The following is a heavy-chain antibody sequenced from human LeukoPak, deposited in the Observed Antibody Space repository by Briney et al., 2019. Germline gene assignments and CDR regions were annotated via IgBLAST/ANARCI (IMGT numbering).Heavy chain of an antibody. CDR2: INTKSKSI. CDR1: GFTFNTYT. Sequence: GGSLRLSCAASGFTFNTYTMNWVRQAPGMGLEWLSFINTKSKSIYYADSVKGRFTISRDNAKNSLYLQMNSLRAEDTALYYCVRDQDWAFDYWGQGTLVTVSS. V-gene: IGHV3-48*01. CDR3: VRDQDWAFDY. J-gene: IGHJ4*02. D-gene: IGHD3-9*01.